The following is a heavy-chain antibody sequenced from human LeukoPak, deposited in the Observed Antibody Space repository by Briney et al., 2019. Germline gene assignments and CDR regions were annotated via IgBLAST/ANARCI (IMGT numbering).Heavy chain of an antibody. D-gene: IGHD1-20*01. CDR2: IYYSGST. CDR3: ARHYNRDDLLDY. V-gene: IGHV4-39*01. J-gene: IGHJ4*02. Sequence: PSETLSLTCTVSGGSISSSSYNWGWIRQPPGKGLEWIGSIYYSGSTYYNPSLKSRVTISVDTSKNQFSLKLSSVTAADTAVYYCARHYNRDDLLDYWGQGTLVTVSS. CDR1: GGSISSSSYN.